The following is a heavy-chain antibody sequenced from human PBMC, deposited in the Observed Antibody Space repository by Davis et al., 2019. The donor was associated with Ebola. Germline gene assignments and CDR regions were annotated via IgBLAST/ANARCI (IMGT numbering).Heavy chain of an antibody. D-gene: IGHD3-3*02. Sequence: SETLSLTCTVSGGSISSSSYYWGWIRQPPGKGLEWIGSIYYSGSTYYNPSLKSRVTISVDTSKNQFSLKLSSVTAADTAVYYCARVDRLAFDPWGQGTLVTVSS. V-gene: IGHV4-39*07. J-gene: IGHJ5*02. CDR2: IYYSGST. CDR1: GGSISSSSYY. CDR3: ARVDRLAFDP.